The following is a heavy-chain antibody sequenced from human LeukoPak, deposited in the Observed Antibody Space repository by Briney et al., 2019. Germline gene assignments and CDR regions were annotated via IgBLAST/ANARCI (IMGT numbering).Heavy chain of an antibody. CDR3: ARAPLAYCSSTSCPEYFQH. CDR1: GFTFSSYG. CDR2: IWYDGSNK. Sequence: GGSLRLSCAASGFTFSSYGMHWVRQAPGKGLEWVAVIWYDGSNKYYADSVKGRFTISRDNSKNTLYLQMNSLRAEDTAVYYCARAPLAYCSSTSCPEYFQHWGQGTLVTVSS. J-gene: IGHJ1*01. D-gene: IGHD2-2*01. V-gene: IGHV3-33*01.